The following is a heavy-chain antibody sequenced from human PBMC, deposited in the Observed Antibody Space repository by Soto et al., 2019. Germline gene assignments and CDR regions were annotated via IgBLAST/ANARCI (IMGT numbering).Heavy chain of an antibody. J-gene: IGHJ6*02. Sequence: PSETLSLTCTVSGGSIISGDYYWSWIRQPPGKGLEWIGYIYYSGDTSYNPSLKSRVTISIDTSKNQFSLKLSSVTAADTAFYYCAREGALLFVVNQHSSSSMDVWGQGTTLTVS. CDR3: AREGALLFVVNQHSSSSMDV. V-gene: IGHV4-30-4*08. CDR2: IYYSGDT. CDR1: GGSIISGDYY. D-gene: IGHD2-2*01.